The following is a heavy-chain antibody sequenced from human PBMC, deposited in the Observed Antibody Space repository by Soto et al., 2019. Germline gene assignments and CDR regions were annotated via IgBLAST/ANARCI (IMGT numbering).Heavy chain of an antibody. CDR3: TRCTMGLVRETGRYKHYGIGV. D-gene: IGHD6-19*01. J-gene: IGHJ6*01. CDR2: INHSGST. Sequence: SVTXPLTCSVYGGPLRGNYWSWICQPTDKGLERSGEINHSGSTNYNPSLKSRVTISVDTSKNQFSLHLSSVTPADTAPCYSTRCTMGLVRETGRYKHYGIGVWGQGCTVTI. V-gene: IGHV4-34*01. CDR1: GGPLRGNY.